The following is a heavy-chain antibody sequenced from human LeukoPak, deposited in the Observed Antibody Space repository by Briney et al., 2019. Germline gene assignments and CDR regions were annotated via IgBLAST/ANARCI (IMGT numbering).Heavy chain of an antibody. J-gene: IGHJ5*02. CDR1: GDSLSAHY. Sequence: SETLSLTCTVSGDSLSAHYWSWIRQPPGKGLEWIGYIYGSGSTHYDPSFRSRATISEDTSKNQFSLQLTSVTAADTAVYYCARNVGWYSHDTWGQGTLVTVSS. CDR2: IYGSGST. D-gene: IGHD6-19*01. V-gene: IGHV4-59*08. CDR3: ARNVGWYSHDT.